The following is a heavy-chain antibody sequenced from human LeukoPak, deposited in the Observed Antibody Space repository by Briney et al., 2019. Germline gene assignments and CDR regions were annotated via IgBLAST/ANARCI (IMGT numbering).Heavy chain of an antibody. CDR3: ARQQQWLQNYYFDL. J-gene: IGHJ2*01. V-gene: IGHV4-59*08. CDR2: VYYRGGP. CDR1: GGSISSYY. D-gene: IGHD6-19*01. Sequence: NPSETLSLTCTVSGGSISSYYWSWIRQPPGKGLEWIGYVYYRGGPNYNPSLNSRVTISEDTSKNQISLKLSSVTAADTAVYFCARQQQWLQNYYFDLWGRGTLVSVSS.